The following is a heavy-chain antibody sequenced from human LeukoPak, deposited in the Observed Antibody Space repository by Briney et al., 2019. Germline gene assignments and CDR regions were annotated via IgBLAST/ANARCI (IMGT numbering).Heavy chain of an antibody. Sequence: GGSLRLSCAASGFTFSSYAMHWVRQAPGKGLEYVSAISSNGGSTYYANSVKGRFTISRDNSKNTLYLQMNSLRAEDTAVYYCNSGSFRFDYWGQGTLVTVSS. CDR2: ISSNGGST. CDR3: NSGSFRFDY. CDR1: GFTFSSYA. J-gene: IGHJ4*02. D-gene: IGHD1-26*01. V-gene: IGHV3-64*04.